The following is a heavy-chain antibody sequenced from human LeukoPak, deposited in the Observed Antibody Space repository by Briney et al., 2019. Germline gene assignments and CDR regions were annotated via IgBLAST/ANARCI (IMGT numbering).Heavy chain of an antibody. CDR1: GFTFKSYA. Sequence: GGSLRLSYAASGFTFKSYALHWVRQAPHKGLEWVAVISFDGNNKYYADSVKGRFTISRDNSKNTLYLQMNSLRAEDTAVYYCATDRDPWGQGTLVTVSS. CDR3: ATDRDP. V-gene: IGHV3-30*04. CDR2: ISFDGNNK. J-gene: IGHJ5*02.